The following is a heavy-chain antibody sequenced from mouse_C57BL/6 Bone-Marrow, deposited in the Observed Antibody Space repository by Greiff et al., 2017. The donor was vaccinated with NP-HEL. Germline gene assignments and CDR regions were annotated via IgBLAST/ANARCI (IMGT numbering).Heavy chain of an antibody. J-gene: IGHJ1*03. CDR2: IHPNSGST. CDR1: GYTFTSYW. CDR3: ARFGVFWYFDV. D-gene: IGHD3-1*01. Sequence: QVQLLQPGAELVKPGASVKLSCKASGYTFTSYWMHWVKQRPGQGLEWIGMIHPNSGSTNYNEKFTSKATLTVDKSSSTAYMQLRSLTSEDSAVYYCARFGVFWYFDVWGTGTTVTVSS. V-gene: IGHV1-64*01.